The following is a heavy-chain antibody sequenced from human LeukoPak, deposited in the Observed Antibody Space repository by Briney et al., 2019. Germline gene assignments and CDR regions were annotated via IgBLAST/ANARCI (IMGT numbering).Heavy chain of an antibody. CDR1: GFTFSSYE. D-gene: IGHD3-16*01. CDR2: ISSSGSTI. Sequence: WGSLRLSRAASGFTFSSYEMNWVRQAPGKGLEWVSYISSSGSTIYYADSVKGRFTISRDNAKNSLYLQMNSLRAEDTAVYYCAELGIMIGGVRGKGTTVTISS. J-gene: IGHJ6*04. CDR3: AELGIMIGGV. V-gene: IGHV3-48*03.